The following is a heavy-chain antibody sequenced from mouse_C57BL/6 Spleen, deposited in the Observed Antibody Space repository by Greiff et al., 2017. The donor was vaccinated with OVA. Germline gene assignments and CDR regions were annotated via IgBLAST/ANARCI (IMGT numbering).Heavy chain of an antibody. V-gene: IGHV1-39*01. J-gene: IGHJ4*01. CDR1: GYSFTDYN. CDR2: INPNDGTT. D-gene: IGHD3-2*02. CDR3: ARGLQLRLPGGRLYAMDY. Sequence: VQLKQSGPELVKPGASVKISCKASGYSFTDYNMNWVKQSNGKSLEWIGVINPNDGTTSYNQKFKGKATLTVDQSSSTAYMQLNSLTSEDSAVYYCARGLQLRLPGGRLYAMDYWGQGTSVTVSS.